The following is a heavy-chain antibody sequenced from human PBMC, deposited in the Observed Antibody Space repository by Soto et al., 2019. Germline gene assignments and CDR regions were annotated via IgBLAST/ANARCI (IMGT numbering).Heavy chain of an antibody. J-gene: IGHJ4*02. D-gene: IGHD3-3*01. CDR1: GFSLTTSGVG. Sequence: QITLNESGPTVVRPTETLTLTCRFSGFSLTTSGVGVGWIRQSPGKAPEWLALIYWDDDKRYSASLKSRLTITKDTSKSQVVLTVSDLDPTDTAIYYCAHRVLRTVFGLVTTTAIYFDFWGQGTPVAVSS. V-gene: IGHV2-5*02. CDR2: IYWDDDK. CDR3: AHRVLRTVFGLVTTTAIYFDF.